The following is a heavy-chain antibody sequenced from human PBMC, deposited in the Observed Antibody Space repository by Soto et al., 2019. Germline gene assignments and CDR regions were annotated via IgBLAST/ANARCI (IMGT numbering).Heavy chain of an antibody. CDR1: GGSFSSGGYS. D-gene: IGHD3-22*01. J-gene: IGHJ3*02. V-gene: IGHV4-30-2*01. Sequence: QLQLQESGSGLVKPSQTLSLTCAVSGGSFSSGGYSWSWIRQPPGKGLEWIGYIYHSGSTYYNPSLKSRVTISVDRSKNQFSLKLSSVTAADTAVYYCARFTTYDSSGYYLDAFDIWGQGTMGTVSS. CDR2: IYHSGST. CDR3: ARFTTYDSSGYYLDAFDI.